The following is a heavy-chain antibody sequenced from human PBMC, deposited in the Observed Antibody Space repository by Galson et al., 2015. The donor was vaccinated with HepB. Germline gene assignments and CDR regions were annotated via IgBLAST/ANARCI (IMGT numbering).Heavy chain of an antibody. Sequence: SLRLSCAASGFTFSSYAMSWVRQAPGKGLEWVSAISGSGGSTYYADSVKGRFTISRDNSRNTLYLQMNSLRAEDTAVYYCAKGTEEYYDILTGFDYWGQGTLVTVSS. D-gene: IGHD3-9*01. CDR3: AKGTEEYYDILTGFDY. CDR2: ISGSGGST. J-gene: IGHJ4*02. V-gene: IGHV3-23*01. CDR1: GFTFSSYA.